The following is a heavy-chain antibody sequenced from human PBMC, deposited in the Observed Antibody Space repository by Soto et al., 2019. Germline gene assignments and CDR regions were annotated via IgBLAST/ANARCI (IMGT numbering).Heavy chain of an antibody. J-gene: IGHJ4*02. CDR3: AKDMSYDSSGYYYDGPSCDY. V-gene: IGHV3-30*18. Sequence: GGSLRLSCAASGFNFSNYGMYWVRQAPGNGLEWVAVISYDGSNKYYADSVKGRFTISRDNSKNTLYLQMNSLRAEDTAVYYCAKDMSYDSSGYYYDGPSCDYWGQGTLVTVSS. CDR2: ISYDGSNK. CDR1: GFNFSNYG. D-gene: IGHD3-22*01.